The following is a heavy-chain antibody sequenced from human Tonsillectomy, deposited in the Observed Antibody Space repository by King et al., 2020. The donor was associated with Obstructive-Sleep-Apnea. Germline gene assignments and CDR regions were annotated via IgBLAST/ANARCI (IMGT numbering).Heavy chain of an antibody. J-gene: IGHJ4*02. CDR3: AAPAYYDILTGYYDKPH. D-gene: IGHD3-9*01. V-gene: IGHV1-2*02. Sequence: VQLVQSGAEVKKPGASVKVSCKASGYTFTGYYIHWVRQAPGQGLEWMGWINPNSGGTNFAQKFQGRVTMTRDTSISTAYMELSRLRSDDTAVYYCAAPAYYDILTGYYDKPHWGQGTLVTVSS. CDR2: INPNSGGT. CDR1: GYTFTGYY.